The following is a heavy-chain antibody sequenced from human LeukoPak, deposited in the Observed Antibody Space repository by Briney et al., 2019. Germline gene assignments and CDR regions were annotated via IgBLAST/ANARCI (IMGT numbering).Heavy chain of an antibody. CDR3: ARVASSGWYRVYYGMDV. V-gene: IGHV4-59*01. Sequence: SETLSLTCTVSGGSISGFYWSWIRQPPGKGLEWIGYIYYSGSTNYNPSLKSRVTISVDTSKNQFSLKLSSVTAADTAVYYCARVASSGWYRVYYGMDVWGQGTTVTVSS. J-gene: IGHJ6*02. CDR2: IYYSGST. D-gene: IGHD6-19*01. CDR1: GGSISGFY.